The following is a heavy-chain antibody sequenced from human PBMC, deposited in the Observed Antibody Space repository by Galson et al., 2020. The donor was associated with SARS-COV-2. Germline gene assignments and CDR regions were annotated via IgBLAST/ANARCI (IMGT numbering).Heavy chain of an antibody. J-gene: IGHJ3*02. CDR3: AKDWGVLGDSSGRDI. CDR1: GFTFSSYA. V-gene: IGHV3-23*01. D-gene: IGHD3-22*01. Sequence: GESLKISCAASGFTFSSYAMSWVRRAPGKGLEWVSAISGSGGSTYYADSVKGRFTISRDNSKNTLYLQMNSLRAEDTAVYYCAKDWGVLGDSSGRDIWGQGTMGTFAS. CDR2: ISGSGGST.